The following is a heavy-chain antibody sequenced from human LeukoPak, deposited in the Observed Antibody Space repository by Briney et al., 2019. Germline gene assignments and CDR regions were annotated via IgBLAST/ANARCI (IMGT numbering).Heavy chain of an antibody. J-gene: IGHJ6*04. CDR1: GYTFTSYG. V-gene: IGHV1-18*01. D-gene: IGHD4-17*01. Sequence: ASVKVSCKASGYTFTSYGISWVRQAPGQGLEWMGWISAYNGNTNYAQKLQGRVTMTTDTSTSTAYMELRSLRSDDTAVYYCARDPPDYGDYVLVDVRGEGTTVTVSS. CDR2: ISAYNGNT. CDR3: ARDPPDYGDYVLVDV.